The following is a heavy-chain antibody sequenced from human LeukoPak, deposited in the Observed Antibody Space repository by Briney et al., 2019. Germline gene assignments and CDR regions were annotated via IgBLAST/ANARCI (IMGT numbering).Heavy chain of an antibody. J-gene: IGHJ3*02. V-gene: IGHV4-4*07. CDR1: GGSISSYY. D-gene: IGHD4/OR15-4a*01. CDR2: IYTSGST. CDR3: ARAKDNYRGNDAFDI. Sequence: SETLSLTCTVSGGSISSYYWSWIRQPAGKGLEWIGRIYTSGSTNYNPSLKSRVTMSVDTSKNQFSLKLTSVAAADTAVYYCARAKDNYRGNDAFDIWGQGTMVTVSS.